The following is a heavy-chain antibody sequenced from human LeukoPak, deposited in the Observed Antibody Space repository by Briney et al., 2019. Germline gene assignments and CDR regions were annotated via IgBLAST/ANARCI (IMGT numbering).Heavy chain of an antibody. CDR1: GYTFTSYG. V-gene: IGHV1-18*01. CDR2: ISAYIGNT. CDR3: ARDAAHILTGFSDY. Sequence: ASVKVSCKASGYTFTSYGIYWVRPAPGQGLERMGWISAYIGNTNYAQKLQSRVTITTDTSTSTAYMERTSLRSDHTAVYYCARDAAHILTGFSDYWGQGTLVTVSS. J-gene: IGHJ4*02. D-gene: IGHD3-9*01.